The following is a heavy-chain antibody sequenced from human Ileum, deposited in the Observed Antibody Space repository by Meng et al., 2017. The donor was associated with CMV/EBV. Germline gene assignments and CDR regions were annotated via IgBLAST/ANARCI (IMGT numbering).Heavy chain of an antibody. CDR3: AREIIMAARAFGY. J-gene: IGHJ4*02. V-gene: IGHV1-2*02. Sequence: QVELATSGTEVKKPGASVKVSCKASGYSFTDYYMHWVRQAPGQGLEWMGWIKPHSGDTKYEKKFQGRVTMTSDTSISTVYMELTRLTPDDTAIYYCAREIIMAARAFGYWGQGTLVTVSS. CDR1: GYSFTDYY. CDR2: IKPHSGDT. D-gene: IGHD5-12*01.